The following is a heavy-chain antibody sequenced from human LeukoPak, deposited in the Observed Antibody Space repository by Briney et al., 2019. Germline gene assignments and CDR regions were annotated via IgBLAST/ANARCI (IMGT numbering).Heavy chain of an antibody. CDR2: ISYDGSNK. V-gene: IGHV3-30-3*01. Sequence: PGRSLRLSCAASGFTFSSYAMHWVRQAPGKGLEWVAVISYDGSNKYYADSVKGRFTISRDNSKNTLYLQMNSLRAGDTAVCYCARDTYDFWSGYPEGMDVWGQGTTVTVSS. D-gene: IGHD3-3*01. CDR1: GFTFSSYA. J-gene: IGHJ6*02. CDR3: ARDTYDFWSGYPEGMDV.